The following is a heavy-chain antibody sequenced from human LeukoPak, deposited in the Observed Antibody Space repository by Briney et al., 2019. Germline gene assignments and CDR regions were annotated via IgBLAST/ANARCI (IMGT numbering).Heavy chain of an antibody. CDR2: ISGSGGST. J-gene: IGHJ4*02. Sequence: GGSLRLSCAASGFTFSSYAMSWVRQAPGKGLEWVSAISGSGGSTYYADSVKGRFTISRDNSKNTLYLQMNSLGAEDTAVYYCAKASVWFGGDLYFDYWGQGTLVTVSS. CDR3: AKASVWFGGDLYFDY. D-gene: IGHD3-10*01. V-gene: IGHV3-23*01. CDR1: GFTFSSYA.